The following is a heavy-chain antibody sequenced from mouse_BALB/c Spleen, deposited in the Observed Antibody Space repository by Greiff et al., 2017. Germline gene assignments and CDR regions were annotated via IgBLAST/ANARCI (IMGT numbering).Heavy chain of an antibody. Sequence: EVKLQESGPGLVKPSQSLSLTCTVTGYSITSDYAWNWIRQFPGNKLEWMGYISYSGSTSYNPSLKSRISITRDTSKNQFFLQLNSVTTEDSATYYCARRGLYGNYAVFAYWGQGTVVTVAA. V-gene: IGHV3-2*02. CDR1: GYSITSDYA. D-gene: IGHD2-1*01. J-gene: IGHJ3*01. CDR2: ISYSGST. CDR3: ARRGLYGNYAVFAY.